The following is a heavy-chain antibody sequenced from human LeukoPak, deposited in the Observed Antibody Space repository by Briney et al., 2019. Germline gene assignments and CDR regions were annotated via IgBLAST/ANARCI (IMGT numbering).Heavy chain of an antibody. D-gene: IGHD3-22*01. Sequence: KPGESLKISCKGSGYSFTSYWIGWVRQMPGKGLEWMGIIYPGDSDTRYSPSFQGQVTISADKSISTAYLQWSSLKASDTAMYYCARVGVGGYYDSSGYLDAFDIWGQGTMVTASS. CDR1: GYSFTSYW. J-gene: IGHJ3*02. V-gene: IGHV5-51*03. CDR2: IYPGDSDT. CDR3: ARVGVGGYYDSSGYLDAFDI.